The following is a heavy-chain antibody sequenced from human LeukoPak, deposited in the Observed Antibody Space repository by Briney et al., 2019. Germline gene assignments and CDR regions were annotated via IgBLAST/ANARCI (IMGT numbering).Heavy chain of an antibody. CDR1: GFTFSSYG. Sequence: GGSLRLSCAASGFTFSSYGMNWVRQAPGKGLEWVSYISSSSSTIYYADSVKGRFTISRDNSKNTLYLQMNSLRAEDTAVYYCAREGNYDFWSGYFLFDYWGQGTLVTVSS. CDR2: ISSSSSTI. D-gene: IGHD3-3*01. CDR3: AREGNYDFWSGYFLFDY. V-gene: IGHV3-48*01. J-gene: IGHJ4*02.